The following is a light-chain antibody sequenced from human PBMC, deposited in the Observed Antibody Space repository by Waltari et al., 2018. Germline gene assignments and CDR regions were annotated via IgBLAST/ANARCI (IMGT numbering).Light chain of an antibody. CDR2: KVF. J-gene: IGKJ1*01. Sequence: DVVMTQSPLSLPVTLGQPATISCRSSQSLVHSDGKTYLNWFQQRPGQSPRRLIYKVFNRDSGVPDRFSGSGSGTDFTLKISRVEVEDVGAYYCMQATQWPLTFGQGTKVEIK. CDR1: QSLVHSDGKTY. CDR3: MQATQWPLT. V-gene: IGKV2-30*02.